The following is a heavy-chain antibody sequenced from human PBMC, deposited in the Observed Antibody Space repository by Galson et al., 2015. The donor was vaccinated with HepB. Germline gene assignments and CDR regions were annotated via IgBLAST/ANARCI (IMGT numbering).Heavy chain of an antibody. CDR3: AKDDYDFNAKDV. CDR1: GFIFTSYG. D-gene: IGHD3-3*01. Sequence: SLRLSCAASGFIFTSYGMHWVRQAPGKGLEWVAVISYDGTNKYYADSVKGRITISRDDSKNTLYLQMNSLRAEDTAVYYCAKDDYDFNAKDVWGQGTTVTVSS. CDR2: ISYDGTNK. V-gene: IGHV3-30*18. J-gene: IGHJ6*02.